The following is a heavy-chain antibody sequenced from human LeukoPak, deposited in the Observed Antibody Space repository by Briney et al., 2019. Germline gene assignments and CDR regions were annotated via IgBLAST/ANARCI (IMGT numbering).Heavy chain of an antibody. CDR3: ARGRGPTYRSGWYGEDY. J-gene: IGHJ4*02. CDR1: GYTFTSYD. D-gene: IGHD6-19*01. CDR2: MNPNSGNT. V-gene: IGHV1-8*01. Sequence: ASVKVSCKASGYTFTSYDINWVRQATGQGLEWMGWMNPNSGNTGYAQKLQGRVTMTRNTSISTAYMELSSLRSEDTAVYYCARGRGPTYRSGWYGEDYWGQGTLVTVSS.